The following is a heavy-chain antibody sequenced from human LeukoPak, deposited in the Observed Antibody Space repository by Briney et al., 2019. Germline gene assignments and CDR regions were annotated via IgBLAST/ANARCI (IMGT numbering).Heavy chain of an antibody. J-gene: IGHJ4*02. D-gene: IGHD2-2*01. V-gene: IGHV3-23*01. CDR2: ISGSGYST. CDR1: GFTFSTYA. Sequence: GGSLRLSCAASGFTFSTYALNWVRQAPGKGLDWVSAISGSGYSTYYADSVRGRFTISRDNSKSTLYLQMNSLRAEDTAVYYCARVGYCSTTSCYWRAFDYWGQGTLVTVSS. CDR3: ARVGYCSTTSCYWRAFDY.